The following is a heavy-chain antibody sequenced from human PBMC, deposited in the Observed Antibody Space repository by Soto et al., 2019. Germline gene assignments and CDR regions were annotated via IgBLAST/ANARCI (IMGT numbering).Heavy chain of an antibody. J-gene: IGHJ4*02. Sequence: VQLVQSGAEVKKPGASVKVSCKASGYTFTSYAMHWVRQAPGQRLEWMGWINAGNGNTKYSQKFQGRVTITRDTSASTAYMELRSLRSEDTAVYYCARDLSVAVAEYYFDYWGQGTLVTVSS. CDR1: GYTFTSYA. D-gene: IGHD6-19*01. V-gene: IGHV1-3*01. CDR3: ARDLSVAVAEYYFDY. CDR2: INAGNGNT.